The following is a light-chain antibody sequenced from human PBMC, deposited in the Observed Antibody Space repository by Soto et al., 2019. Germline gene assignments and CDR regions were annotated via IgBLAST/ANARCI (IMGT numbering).Light chain of an antibody. J-gene: IGLJ1*01. Sequence: QSALTQPASVSGSPGQSITISCTGTSSDVGGYNNVSWYQQHPGKAPKFMIYDVSNRPAGVSNRFSGSKSGNTASLTTSGLQAEDEADYYCCSYTTSNARQIVFGTGTKVTVL. CDR3: CSYTTSNARQIV. CDR1: SSDVGGYNN. V-gene: IGLV2-14*01. CDR2: DVS.